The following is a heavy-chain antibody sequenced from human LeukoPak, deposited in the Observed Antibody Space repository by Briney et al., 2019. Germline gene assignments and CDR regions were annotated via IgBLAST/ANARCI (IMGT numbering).Heavy chain of an antibody. CDR1: GGTFSSYA. CDR2: IIPIFGTA. Sequence: GASVKVSCKASGGTFSSYAISWVRQAPGQGLEWMGGIIPIFGTANYAQKFQGRVSITTDESTSTAYMELSSLRSEDTAVYYCASMAATRSDYWGQGTLVTVSS. D-gene: IGHD6-13*01. V-gene: IGHV1-69*05. CDR3: ASMAATRSDY. J-gene: IGHJ4*02.